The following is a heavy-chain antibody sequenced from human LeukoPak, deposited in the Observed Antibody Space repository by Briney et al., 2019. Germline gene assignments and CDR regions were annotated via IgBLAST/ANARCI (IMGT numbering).Heavy chain of an antibody. V-gene: IGHV3-23*01. D-gene: IGHD2-21*02. Sequence: GGSLRLSCAASGFTLSNHAMIWVRQAPGKGLEWVSSISGSGAMTYYADSVKGRFTISRDNAKNSLYLQMNSLRAEDTAVYYCARDRYCGGDCSHPGAIDYWGQGTLVTVSS. J-gene: IGHJ4*02. CDR2: ISGSGAMT. CDR3: ARDRYCGGDCSHPGAIDY. CDR1: GFTLSNHA.